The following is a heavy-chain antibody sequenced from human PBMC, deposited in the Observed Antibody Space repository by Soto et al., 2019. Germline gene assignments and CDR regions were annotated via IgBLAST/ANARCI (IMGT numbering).Heavy chain of an antibody. CDR3: ARDLGVALATLTLDY. CDR2: ITTSSSFR. V-gene: IGHV3-21*01. Sequence: SLRLSCAASGFTLSTYSMNWVRQAPGKGLEWVADITTSSSFRFYADSVKGRFTISRDDAKNSLYLQMNSLRAEDTGVYYCARDLGVALATLTLDYWGQGALVTVSS. CDR1: GFTLSTYS. D-gene: IGHD2-15*01. J-gene: IGHJ4*02.